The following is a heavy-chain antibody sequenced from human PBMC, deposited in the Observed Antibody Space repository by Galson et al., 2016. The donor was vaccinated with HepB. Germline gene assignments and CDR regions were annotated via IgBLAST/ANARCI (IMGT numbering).Heavy chain of an antibody. CDR3: AIDDYDNNVYPL. Sequence: SLRLSCAASEFTFSTYNMNWVRQAPGKGLEWLSYINSDGDSIYYADSVRGRFTVSRDNAKNSLYLQLNGLRDEDTAVYYCAIDDYDNNVYPLWGQGTLVTVSS. CDR2: INSDGDSI. D-gene: IGHD3-22*01. V-gene: IGHV3-48*02. J-gene: IGHJ4*02. CDR1: EFTFSTYN.